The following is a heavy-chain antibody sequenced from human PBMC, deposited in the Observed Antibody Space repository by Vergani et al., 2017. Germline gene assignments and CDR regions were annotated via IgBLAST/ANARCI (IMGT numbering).Heavy chain of an antibody. V-gene: IGHV3-23*01. J-gene: IGHJ6*03. CDR3: AKDAKDCSSTSCYPYYYYYYMDV. D-gene: IGHD2-2*01. CDR2: ISGSGGST. Sequence: EVQLLESGGGLVQPGGSLRLSCAASGFTFSSYAMSWVRQAPGKGLEWVSAISGSGGSTYYADSVKGRFTISRDNSKNTLYLQMNSLRAEDTAVYYCAKDAKDCSSTSCYPYYYYYYMDVWGKGTTVTVSS. CDR1: GFTFSSYA.